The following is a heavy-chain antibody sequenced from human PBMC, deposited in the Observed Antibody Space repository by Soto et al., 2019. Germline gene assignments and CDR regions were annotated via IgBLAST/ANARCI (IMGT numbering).Heavy chain of an antibody. CDR2: INPSGGST. D-gene: IGHD3-3*01. Sequence: ASVKVSCKASGYTFTSYYMHWVRQAPGQGLEWMGIINPSGGSTSYAQKFQGRITMTRDTSTSTVYMELSSLRSEDTAVYYCARYPVLRFLEWLSDYGMDVWGQGTTAPVSS. J-gene: IGHJ6*02. V-gene: IGHV1-46*01. CDR3: ARYPVLRFLEWLSDYGMDV. CDR1: GYTFTSYY.